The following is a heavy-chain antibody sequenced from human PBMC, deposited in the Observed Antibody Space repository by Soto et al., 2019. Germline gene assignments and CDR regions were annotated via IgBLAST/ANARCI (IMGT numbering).Heavy chain of an antibody. D-gene: IGHD3-10*01. Sequence: QVQLQESGPGLVNPSQTLSLTCTVSGGSINSGGSNWNWIRQRPGEGLEWIGYITYRGTTYSIPSLTSRVTMSVDTSKNQFSLKLSSVSAADTAVYYCAIDSGESLRFFDYWGQGAPVTVSS. CDR1: GGSINSGGSN. V-gene: IGHV4-31*03. CDR2: ITYRGTT. CDR3: AIDSGESLRFFDY. J-gene: IGHJ4*02.